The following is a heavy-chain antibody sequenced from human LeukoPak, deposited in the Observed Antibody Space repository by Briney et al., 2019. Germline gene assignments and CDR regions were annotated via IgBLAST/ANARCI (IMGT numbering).Heavy chain of an antibody. CDR3: AGGPRDGSNAFDI. J-gene: IGHJ3*02. CDR2: IYHSGST. Sequence: PSETLSLTCAVSGGSISSGGYSWSWIRQPPGKGLEWIGYIYHSGSTYYNPSLKSRVTISVDRSKNQFSLKLSSVTAADTAVYYCAGGPRDGSNAFDIWGQGTMVTVSS. V-gene: IGHV4-30-2*01. CDR1: GGSISSGGYS. D-gene: IGHD5-24*01.